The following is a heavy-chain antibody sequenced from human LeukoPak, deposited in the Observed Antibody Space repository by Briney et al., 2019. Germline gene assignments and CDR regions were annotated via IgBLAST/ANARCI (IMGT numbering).Heavy chain of an antibody. CDR1: GGSISTYY. D-gene: IGHD2-2*01. Sequence: PSETLSLTCTVSGGSISTYYWSWIRQPPGKGLEWIGYISYSGSTNYNPSLKSRVTISVDTSKNQFSLKLTSVTAADTAVYYCARDGGYCSSTSCFTWYFDLWGRGTLVTVSS. V-gene: IGHV4-59*01. CDR2: ISYSGST. J-gene: IGHJ2*01. CDR3: ARDGGYCSSTSCFTWYFDL.